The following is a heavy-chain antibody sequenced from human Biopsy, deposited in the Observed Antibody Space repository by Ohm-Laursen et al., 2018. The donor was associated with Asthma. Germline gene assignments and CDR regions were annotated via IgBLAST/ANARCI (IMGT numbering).Heavy chain of an antibody. Sequence: SVKVSCKISGYSLTDLSMHWVRQAPGQGLEWMGGHDHEEGGTVNARRFQGRVTMTEDTSTDTAYMELSSLSSDDTAVYYCASDFPKDYVRYNFQFWGQGTLVTVS. D-gene: IGHD4-17*01. CDR1: GYSLTDLS. J-gene: IGHJ4*02. CDR2: HDHEEGGT. CDR3: ASDFPKDYVRYNFQF. V-gene: IGHV1-24*01.